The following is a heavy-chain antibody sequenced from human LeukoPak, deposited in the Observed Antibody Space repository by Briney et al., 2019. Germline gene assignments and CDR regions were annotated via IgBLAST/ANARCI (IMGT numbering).Heavy chain of an antibody. J-gene: IGHJ6*02. Sequence: PGGSLRLSCAASGFTFSSHGMHWVRQAPGKGLEWVAVIWIDGTTKYYLDSVKGRFTISRDNSKNTLYLQMNSLRAEDTAVYYCARGCEGYSSYYYFGMDVWGQGTTVTVSS. D-gene: IGHD1-1*01. V-gene: IGHV3-33*01. CDR3: ARGCEGYSSYYYFGMDV. CDR1: GFTFSSHG. CDR2: IWIDGTTK.